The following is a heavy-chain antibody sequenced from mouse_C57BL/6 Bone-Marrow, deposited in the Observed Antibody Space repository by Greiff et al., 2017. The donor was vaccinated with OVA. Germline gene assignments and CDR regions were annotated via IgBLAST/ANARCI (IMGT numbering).Heavy chain of an antibody. CDR1: GYTFPSYW. J-gene: IGHJ2*01. CDR2: IAPSDSYT. V-gene: IGHV1-69*01. CDR3: AREGNYDYNLDD. Sequence: QVQLQQSGAELVMPGASVKLSCKASGYTFPSYWMHWVKQRPGQGLEWIGEIAPSDSYTNYNQKFKGKSTLTVDKSSSTAYMQLSSLTSEDTAVYYCAREGNYDYNLDDWGQGTTLTVSS. D-gene: IGHD2-4*01.